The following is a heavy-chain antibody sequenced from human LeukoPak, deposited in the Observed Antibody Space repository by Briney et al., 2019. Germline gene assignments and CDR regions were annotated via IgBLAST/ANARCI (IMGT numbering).Heavy chain of an antibody. V-gene: IGHV3-30*02. J-gene: IGHJ4*02. CDR2: IRYDGSNK. Sequence: GGSLRLSCAASGFTFSNYDMHWVRRAPGKGLEWVAFIRYDGSNKYYADSVKGRFPISRDNSKNTLYLQMNSLRAEDTAVYYCEKGGSSAWYYFDYWGQGTLVTVSS. CDR3: EKGGSSAWYYFDY. D-gene: IGHD6-19*01. CDR1: GFTFSNYD.